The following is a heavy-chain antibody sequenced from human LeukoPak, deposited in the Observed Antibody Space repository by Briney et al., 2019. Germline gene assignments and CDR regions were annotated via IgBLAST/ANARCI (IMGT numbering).Heavy chain of an antibody. CDR3: ARDRPHNWFDP. Sequence: AGGSLRLSCAASGFTFRNYWMHWVRHAPGKGLVWVAHIHNDGDGPTYAHSVKRRFTISRDNAKNTLYLQMNSLRAEDTAVYYCARDRPHNWFDPWGQGTLVTVSS. CDR2: IHNDGDGP. J-gene: IGHJ5*02. V-gene: IGHV3-74*01. CDR1: GFTFRNYW.